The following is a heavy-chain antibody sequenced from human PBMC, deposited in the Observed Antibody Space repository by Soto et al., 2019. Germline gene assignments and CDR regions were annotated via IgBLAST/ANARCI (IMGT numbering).Heavy chain of an antibody. V-gene: IGHV4-34*01. CDR2: INHSGST. J-gene: IGHJ5*02. CDR1: GGSFSGYY. CDR3: ARSLLTSSWYAGS. Sequence: SETLSLTCAVYGGSFSGYYWSWIRQPPGKGLEWIGEINHSGSTNYNPALKSRVTISLDTSRNQFSLRLTSVTAADTAVYYCARSLLTSSWYAGSWGQGILVTVSS. D-gene: IGHD6-13*01.